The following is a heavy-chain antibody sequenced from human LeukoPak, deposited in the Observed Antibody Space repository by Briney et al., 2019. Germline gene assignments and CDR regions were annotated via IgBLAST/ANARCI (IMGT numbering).Heavy chain of an antibody. D-gene: IGHD2-2*01. CDR1: GYTFTSYG. Sequence: ASVKVSCKASGYTFTSYGISWVRQAPGQGLAWMGWISAYNGNTNYAQKLQGRVNMTTDTSTSTAYMELSSLRSDDPAVYYCAREQLDEYQLLSAAPPNYYYYGMDVWPKGTTVPVSS. J-gene: IGHJ6*04. CDR2: ISAYNGNT. CDR3: AREQLDEYQLLSAAPPNYYYYGMDV. V-gene: IGHV1-18*04.